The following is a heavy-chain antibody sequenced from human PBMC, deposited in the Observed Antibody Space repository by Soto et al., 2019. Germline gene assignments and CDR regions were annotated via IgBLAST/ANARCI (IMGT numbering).Heavy chain of an antibody. J-gene: IGHJ4*02. CDR1: GFTFSSYW. CDR2: INQDGSEK. Sequence: PGGSLRLSCAASGFTFSSYWMDWVRQAPGKGLEWVANINQDGSEKHYADSVKGRFTISRDNAKKSLYLQMSSLTAEDSALYYCSPPLDYWGQGTLVTVSS. V-gene: IGHV3-7*01. CDR3: SPPLDY.